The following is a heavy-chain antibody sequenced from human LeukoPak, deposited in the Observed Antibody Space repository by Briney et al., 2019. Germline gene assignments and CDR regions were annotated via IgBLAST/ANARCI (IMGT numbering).Heavy chain of an antibody. Sequence: GGSLRLSCAASGFTFSSYSMNWVRQAPGKGLEWVSYISSSSSTIYYADSVKGRFTISRDNAKNSLYLQMNSLRAEDTAVYYCARVSYGYVYYYYYMDVWGKGTTVTVSS. J-gene: IGHJ6*03. CDR1: GFTFSSYS. D-gene: IGHD5-18*01. CDR3: ARVSYGYVYYYYYMDV. V-gene: IGHV3-48*01. CDR2: ISSSSSTI.